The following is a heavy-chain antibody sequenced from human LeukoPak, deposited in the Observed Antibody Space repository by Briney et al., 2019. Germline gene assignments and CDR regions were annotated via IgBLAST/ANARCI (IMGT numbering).Heavy chain of an antibody. J-gene: IGHJ3*02. CDR2: ISSSSSYI. V-gene: IGHV3-21*01. CDR3: ARDRASIAVAGTADI. CDR1: GFTFSSYS. D-gene: IGHD6-19*01. Sequence: PGGSLRLSCAASGFTFSSYSMNWVRQAPGKGLEWVSSISSSSSYIYYADSVKGRFTISRDNAKNSLYLQMNSLRAEDTAVYYCARDRASIAVAGTADIWGQGTIVTVSS.